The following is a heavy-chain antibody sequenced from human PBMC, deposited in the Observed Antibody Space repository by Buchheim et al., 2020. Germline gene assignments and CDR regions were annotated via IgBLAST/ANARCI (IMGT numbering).Heavy chain of an antibody. J-gene: IGHJ3*02. CDR2: ISSSSYI. CDR3: ARDRYYYDSSGYTPDAFDI. D-gene: IGHD3-22*01. V-gene: IGHV3-21*01. CDR1: GFTFSSYS. Sequence: EVQLVESGGGLVKPGGSLRLSCAASGFTFSSYSMNWVRQAPGKGLEWVSSISSSSYIYYADSVKGRFTISRDNAKNSLYLQMNSLRAEDTAVYYCARDRYYYDSSGYTPDAFDIWGQGT.